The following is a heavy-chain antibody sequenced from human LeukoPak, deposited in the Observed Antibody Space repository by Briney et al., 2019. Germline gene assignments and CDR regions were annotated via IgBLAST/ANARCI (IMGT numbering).Heavy chain of an antibody. V-gene: IGHV3-9*01. Sequence: GGSLRLSCAASGFTFDDYAMHWVRQAPGKGLEWVSGISWNSGSIGYADPVKGRFTISRDNAKNSLYLQMNSLRAEDTALYYCAGHRRDYDSSGYPSNYWGQGTLVTVSS. CDR3: AGHRRDYDSSGYPSNY. CDR2: ISWNSGSI. J-gene: IGHJ4*02. CDR1: GFTFDDYA. D-gene: IGHD3-22*01.